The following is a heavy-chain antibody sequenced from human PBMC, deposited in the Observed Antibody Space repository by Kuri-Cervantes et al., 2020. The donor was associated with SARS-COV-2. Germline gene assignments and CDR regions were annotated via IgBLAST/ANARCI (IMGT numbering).Heavy chain of an antibody. CDR1: GFTFSSYG. V-gene: IGHV3-30*03. J-gene: IGHJ6*02. D-gene: IGHD3-22*01. CDR3: ARDSLDGSGSKPGYYYGVDV. CDR2: ISYDGSNK. Sequence: GESLKISCAASGFTFSSYGMHWVRQAPGKGLEWVAVISYDGSNKYYADSVKGRFTISRDNSKNTLYLQMNSLRAEDTAVYYCARDSLDGSGSKPGYYYGVDVWGQGTPVTVSS.